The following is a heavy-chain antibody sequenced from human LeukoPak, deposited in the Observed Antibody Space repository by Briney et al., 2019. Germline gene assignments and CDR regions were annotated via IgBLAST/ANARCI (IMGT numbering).Heavy chain of an antibody. V-gene: IGHV3-9*01. CDR2: ISWNSGSI. CDR3: AKDIGCSSTSCGYYGMDV. J-gene: IGHJ6*02. CDR1: GFTFDDYA. D-gene: IGHD2-2*01. Sequence: GRSLRLSCAASGFTFDDYAMHWVRQAPGKGLEWVSGISWNSGSIGYADSVKGRFTISRDNAKNSLYLQMNSLRAEDTALYYCAKDIGCSSTSCGYYGMDVWGQGTTVTVSS.